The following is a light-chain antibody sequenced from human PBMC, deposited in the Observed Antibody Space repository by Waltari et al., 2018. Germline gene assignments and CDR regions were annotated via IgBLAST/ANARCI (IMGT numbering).Light chain of an antibody. CDR1: GANIGSNT. V-gene: IGLV1-44*01. Sequence: QSVLTQPPSASGTPGQRVTISCSGSGANIGSNTVAWYQQLPGTAPKLLMDSNSERPSGVPDRFSGSKSGTSASLAISGLQAEDEAEYYCAAWDDSLNSPVFGGGSKLTVL. J-gene: IGLJ3*02. CDR2: SNS. CDR3: AAWDDSLNSPV.